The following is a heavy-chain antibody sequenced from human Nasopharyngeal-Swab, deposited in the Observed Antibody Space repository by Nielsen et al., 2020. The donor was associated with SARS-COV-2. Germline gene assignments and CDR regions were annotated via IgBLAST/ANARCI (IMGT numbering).Heavy chain of an antibody. CDR1: GFIVTDNY. CDR3: ARESVVTGMDDAPDI. D-gene: IGHD2-21*02. J-gene: IGHJ3*02. Sequence: GGSLRLSCAASGFIVTDNYMTWVRQPPGKGLEWVANIRQDAREQFYVDSVKGRFTISRDNAKNSVFLQMNSLRSEDTAVYYCARESVVTGMDDAPDIWGRGTMVTVSS. CDR2: IRQDAREQ. V-gene: IGHV3-7*04.